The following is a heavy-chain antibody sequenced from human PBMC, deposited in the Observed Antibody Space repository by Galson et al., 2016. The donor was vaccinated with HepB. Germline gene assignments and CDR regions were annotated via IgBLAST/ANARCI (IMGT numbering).Heavy chain of an antibody. J-gene: IGHJ4*02. CDR3: ARGGPLMSDTSDYQPFDFEY. CDR1: GFTFSSYA. D-gene: IGHD3-22*01. CDR2: ISGSGTTT. Sequence: SLRLSCAASGFTFSSYAMAWVRQAPEKGLEWVSVISGSGTTTYYADSVKGRFTISRDNSKSTVYLQMNSLRPDDTSVYYCARGGPLMSDTSDYQPFDFEYWGQGTLVTVSS. V-gene: IGHV3-23*01.